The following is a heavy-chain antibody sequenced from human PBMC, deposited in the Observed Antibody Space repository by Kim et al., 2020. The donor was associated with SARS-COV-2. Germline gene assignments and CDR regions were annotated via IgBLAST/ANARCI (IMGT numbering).Heavy chain of an antibody. CDR3: ATTLGYTSGWFDY. V-gene: IGHV4-39*01. J-gene: IGHJ4*02. Sequence: SETLSLTCTVSGGSISSSSYYWGWIRQPPGKGLDWIALIYYTGTSFFNPSLNSRVTISVDTSRNQFSLKLSSVTAADTAIYYCATTLGYTSGWFDYWGRGTLVTVSS. CDR1: GGSISSSSYY. CDR2: IYYTGTS. D-gene: IGHD6-19*01.